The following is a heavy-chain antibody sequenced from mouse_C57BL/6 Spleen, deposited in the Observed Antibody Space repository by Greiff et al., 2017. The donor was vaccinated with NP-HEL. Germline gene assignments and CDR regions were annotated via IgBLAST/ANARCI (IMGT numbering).Heavy chain of an antibody. Sequence: EVQLQQSGPELVKPGASVKISCKASGYSFTDYNMNWVKQSNGKSLEWIGVINPNYGTTSYNQKFKGKATLTVDQSSCTAYMQLNSLTSEDSAVYYCARRSITTDYYAMDYWGQGTSVTVSS. CDR2: INPNYGTT. D-gene: IGHD1-2*01. CDR1: GYSFTDYN. J-gene: IGHJ4*01. V-gene: IGHV1-39*01. CDR3: ARRSITTDYYAMDY.